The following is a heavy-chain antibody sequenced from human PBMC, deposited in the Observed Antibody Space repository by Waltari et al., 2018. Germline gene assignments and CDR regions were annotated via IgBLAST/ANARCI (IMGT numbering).Heavy chain of an antibody. J-gene: IGHJ5*02. CDR3: ARANGLAKGWFDL. D-gene: IGHD3-9*01. V-gene: IGHV4-4*09. Sequence: QVQLQESGPGLVKPSETLSLTYTVSSGSISTDYWSWIRQPPGKGLEWIGYIYTIGYTNYNPSLKSRVTISLDTSKNQFSLTLSSVSAADTAVYYCARANGLAKGWFDLWGQGTLVTVSS. CDR2: IYTIGYT. CDR1: SGSISTDY.